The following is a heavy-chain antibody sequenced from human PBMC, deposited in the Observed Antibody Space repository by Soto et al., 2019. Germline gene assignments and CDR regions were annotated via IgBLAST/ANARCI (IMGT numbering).Heavy chain of an antibody. V-gene: IGHV1-69*01. Sequence: QVQLVQSGAEVKKPGSSVKVSCKASGGTFSSYAISWVRQAPGQGLEWMGGIIPIFGTANYAQKFQGRVTITAEESASTAYMELSSLRSEDTAVYYCARAPTYYYGSGSYSVLSDWGQGTLVTVSS. CDR1: GGTFSSYA. CDR2: IIPIFGTA. D-gene: IGHD3-10*01. J-gene: IGHJ4*02. CDR3: ARAPTYYYGSGSYSVLSD.